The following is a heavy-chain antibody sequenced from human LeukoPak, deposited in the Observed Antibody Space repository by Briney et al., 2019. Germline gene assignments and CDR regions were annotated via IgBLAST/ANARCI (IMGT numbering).Heavy chain of an antibody. CDR1: GFTFSNYE. D-gene: IGHD4/OR15-4a*01. V-gene: IGHV3-48*03. CDR3: ARHMVLSPCDY. J-gene: IGHJ4*02. Sequence: GGSLRLSCSASGFTFSNYEMNWVRQAPGKGLEWVSYIASSGRTIYYADSVKGRFTISRDNAKNSVHLEMNNLKAEDTAVYHCARHMVLSPCDYWGPGTLVTVSS. CDR2: IASSGRTI.